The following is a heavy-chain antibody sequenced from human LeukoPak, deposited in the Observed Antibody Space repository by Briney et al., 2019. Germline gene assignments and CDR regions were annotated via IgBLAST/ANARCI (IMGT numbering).Heavy chain of an antibody. J-gene: IGHJ3*02. V-gene: IGHV4-4*07. Sequence: SGTLSLTCTVSGGFINSYYWSWIRQPAGKGLEWIGRIYIGGSTNYNPSLKSRVTISVDTSKNQFPLKLTSVTAADTAVYYCARESSSTYYLDAFDMWGQGTMVTVSS. D-gene: IGHD3-22*01. CDR1: GGFINSYY. CDR2: IYIGGST. CDR3: ARESSSTYYLDAFDM.